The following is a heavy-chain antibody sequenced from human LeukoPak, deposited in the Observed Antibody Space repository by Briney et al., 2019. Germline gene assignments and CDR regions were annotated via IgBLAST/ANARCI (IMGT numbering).Heavy chain of an antibody. J-gene: IGHJ3*02. CDR3: ARTRKPAAVDDLDI. V-gene: IGHV1-18*01. CDR2: ISAYNGNT. CDR1: GYTFTSYG. D-gene: IGHD2-2*01. Sequence: ASVKVSCKASGYTFTSYGISWVRQAPGQGLEWMGWISAYNGNTNYAQKLQGRVTMTTDTSTSTAYMELRSLRSDDTAVYYCARTRKPAAVDDLDIWGQGTMVTVSS.